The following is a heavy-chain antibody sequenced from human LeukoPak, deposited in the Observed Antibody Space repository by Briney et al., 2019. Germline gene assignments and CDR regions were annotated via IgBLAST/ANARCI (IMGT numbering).Heavy chain of an antibody. V-gene: IGHV3-43*01. D-gene: IGHD5-24*01. Sequence: GGSLRLSCAASGFNFDDYTMHWVRQAPGKGLEWVSLVAWDGGGTFFADSVKGRFTVSRDNSKNSLSLYMNSLTTEETALYYCVRGHGYNLEDYFDNWGQGTLVTVSS. CDR1: GFNFDDYT. J-gene: IGHJ4*02. CDR2: VAWDGGGT. CDR3: VRGHGYNLEDYFDN.